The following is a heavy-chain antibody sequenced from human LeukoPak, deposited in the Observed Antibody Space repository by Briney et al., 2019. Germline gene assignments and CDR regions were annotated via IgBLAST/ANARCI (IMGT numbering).Heavy chain of an antibody. CDR3: ARWRVGATPDAFDI. CDR2: INPNSGGT. J-gene: IGHJ3*02. Sequence: ASVKVSCKASGYTFTGYYMHWVRQAPGQGLEWMGWINPNSGGTNYAQKFQGRVTMTRDTSISTAYMELSRLRSDDTAVYYCARWRVGATPDAFDIWGQGTMVTVSS. D-gene: IGHD1-26*01. V-gene: IGHV1-2*02. CDR1: GYTFTGYY.